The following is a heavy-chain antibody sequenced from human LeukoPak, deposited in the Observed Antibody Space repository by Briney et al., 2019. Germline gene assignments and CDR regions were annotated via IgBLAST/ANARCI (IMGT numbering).Heavy chain of an antibody. CDR3: ARGITVVRGGNWFDP. CDR1: GYTFTSYD. D-gene: IGHD4-23*01. V-gene: IGHV1-8*01. J-gene: IGHJ5*02. CDR2: MNPNSGNT. Sequence: ASVKVSCKASGYTFTSYDINWVRQATGQGLEWMGWMNPNSGNTGYAQKFQGRVTMTRNTSISTAYMELSSLRSGDTAVYYCARGITVVRGGNWFDPWGQGTLVTVSS.